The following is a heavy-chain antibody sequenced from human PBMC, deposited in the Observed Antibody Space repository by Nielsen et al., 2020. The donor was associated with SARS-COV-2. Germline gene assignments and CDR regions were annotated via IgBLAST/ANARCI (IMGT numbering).Heavy chain of an antibody. CDR3: ARDQFYGGNYLDY. V-gene: IGHV3-11*05. J-gene: IGHJ4*02. CDR2: ISSSSSYT. D-gene: IGHD4-23*01. Sequence: GESLKISCAASGFTFSDFYMSWIRQAPGKGLEWVSYISSSSSYTNYADSVKGRFTISRDNAQNSLYLQMNSLRAEDTAVYYCARDQFYGGNYLDYWGQGTLVTVSA. CDR1: GFTFSDFY.